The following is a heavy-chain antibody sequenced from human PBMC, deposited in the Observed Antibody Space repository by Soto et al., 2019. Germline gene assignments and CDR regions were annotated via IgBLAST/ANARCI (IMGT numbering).Heavy chain of an antibody. Sequence: ASVKVSCKASGYTFTSYGISWVRQAPGQGLEWMGWISAYNGNTNYAQKLQGRVTMTTDTSTSTAYMELRSLRSDDTAVYYCARDAPNIVVVVAASDYYYGMDVWGQGTTVTVS. V-gene: IGHV1-18*01. CDR1: GYTFTSYG. CDR2: ISAYNGNT. CDR3: ARDAPNIVVVVAASDYYYGMDV. J-gene: IGHJ6*02. D-gene: IGHD2-15*01.